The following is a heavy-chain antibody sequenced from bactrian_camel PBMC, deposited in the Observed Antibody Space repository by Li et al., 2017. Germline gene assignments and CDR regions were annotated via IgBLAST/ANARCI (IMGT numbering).Heavy chain of an antibody. CDR1: GFTNKNMC. Sequence: HVQLVESGGGSVQAGGSLRLSCAASGFTNKNMCMAWFRQAPGEEREGLASIYVGGGQTLYADSVKGRFTISRDNAKDTLYLQMNSLKIEDTAVYYCALGSSRQATMTARGKGTQVTVS. J-gene: IGHJ4*01. D-gene: IGHD3*01. CDR2: IYVGGGQT. V-gene: IGHV3S60*01.